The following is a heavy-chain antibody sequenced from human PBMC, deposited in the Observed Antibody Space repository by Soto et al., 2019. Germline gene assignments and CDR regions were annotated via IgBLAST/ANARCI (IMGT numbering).Heavy chain of an antibody. V-gene: IGHV4-59*01. CDR2: IYYSGST. CDR3: ARSLYDYVWGSYRFNWFDP. CDR1: GGSISSYY. J-gene: IGHJ5*02. Sequence: SETLSLTCTVSGGSISSYYWSWIRQPPGKGLEWIGYIYYSGSTNYNPSLKSRVTISVDTSKNQFSLKLSSVTAADTAVYYCARSLYDYVWGSYRFNWFDPWGQGTLVTVSS. D-gene: IGHD3-16*02.